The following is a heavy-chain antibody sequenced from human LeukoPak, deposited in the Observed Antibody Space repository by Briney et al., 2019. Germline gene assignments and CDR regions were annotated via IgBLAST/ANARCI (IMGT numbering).Heavy chain of an antibody. CDR3: ATGHSGFDYYFDF. J-gene: IGHJ4*02. D-gene: IGHD5-12*01. Sequence: GRSLRLSCAASGFTFSSYAMHWVRQAPGKGLEWVAIMSYEGSNKYYADSVKGRFTISRDSSKNTLYLQMSSLRDEDTAVYYCATGHSGFDYYFDFWGQGTLVTVSS. CDR1: GFTFSSYA. CDR2: MSYEGSNK. V-gene: IGHV3-30-3*01.